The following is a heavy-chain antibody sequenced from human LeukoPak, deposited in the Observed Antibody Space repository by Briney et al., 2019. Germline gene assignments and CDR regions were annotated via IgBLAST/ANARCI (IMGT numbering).Heavy chain of an antibody. CDR1: GASISSGSYY. Sequence: SESLSLTCPVSGASISSGSYYWSWLRQPAGKGLEWIGRIYTSGSTNYNPSLKSRVTISVDTSKNQYSLKLSSVTAADTAVYYCARGNGGKFSYWGQGTLVTVSS. V-gene: IGHV4-61*02. CDR2: IYTSGST. CDR3: ARGNGGKFSY. D-gene: IGHD4-23*01. J-gene: IGHJ4*02.